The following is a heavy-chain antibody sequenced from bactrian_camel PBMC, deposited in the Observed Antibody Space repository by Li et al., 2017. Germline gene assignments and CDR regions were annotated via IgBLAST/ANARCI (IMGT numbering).Heavy chain of an antibody. V-gene: IGHV3S66*01. J-gene: IGHJ6*01. Sequence: VQLVESGGGSVQAGETLSLSCTPSGVADDDSMMGWYRQAGPGNECEMVAFISSDGRTVYADSVKGRFTISQDSAKNTVYLQLNSLKTEDTAMYYCLKDGDSSGYMYAIGYWGQGTQVTV. CDR1: GVADDDSM. CDR3: LKDGDSSGYMYAIGY. D-gene: IGHD2*01. CDR2: ISSDGRT.